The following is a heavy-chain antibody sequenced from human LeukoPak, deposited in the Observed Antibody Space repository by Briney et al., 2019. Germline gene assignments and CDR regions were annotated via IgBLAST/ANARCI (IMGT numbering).Heavy chain of an antibody. CDR2: IYYSGST. J-gene: IGHJ4*02. D-gene: IGHD3-22*01. CDR3: ARHMYYYDSSGYSLDY. Sequence: IYYSGSTNYNPSLKSRVTISVDTSKNQFSLKLSSVTAADTAVYYCARHMYYYDSSGYSLDYWGQGTLVTVSS. V-gene: IGHV4-59*08.